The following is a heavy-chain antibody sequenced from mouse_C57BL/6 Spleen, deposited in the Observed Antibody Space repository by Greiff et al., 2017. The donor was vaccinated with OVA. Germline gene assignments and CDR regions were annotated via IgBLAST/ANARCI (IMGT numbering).Heavy chain of an antibody. CDR1: GFTFSDYG. J-gene: IGHJ2*01. Sequence: EVKLVESGGGLVKPGGSLKLSCAASGFTFSDYGMHWVRQAPEKGLEWVAYISSGSSTIYYADTVKGRFTISRDNAKNTLFLQMTSLRSEDTAMYYCARSWDGDFDYWGQGTTLTVSS. V-gene: IGHV5-17*01. D-gene: IGHD4-1*01. CDR2: ISSGSSTI. CDR3: ARSWDGDFDY.